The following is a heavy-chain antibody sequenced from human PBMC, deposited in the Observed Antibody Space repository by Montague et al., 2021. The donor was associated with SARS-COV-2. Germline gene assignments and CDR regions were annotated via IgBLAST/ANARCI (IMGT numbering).Heavy chain of an antibody. CDR1: GFTLYAYW. CDR3: ARNPHRTYFYGSGIYLLNHSFDY. Sequence: SLRLSCAASGFTLYAYWMNWVRQAPGKGLEWVANINYDGSETYXXXSXXXRFXISRDNANNALHLQMNNLRAADTAVYFCARNPHRTYFYGSGIYLLNHSFDYWGPGTLVTVSS. CDR2: INYDGSET. D-gene: IGHD3-10*01. V-gene: IGHV3-7*01. J-gene: IGHJ4*02.